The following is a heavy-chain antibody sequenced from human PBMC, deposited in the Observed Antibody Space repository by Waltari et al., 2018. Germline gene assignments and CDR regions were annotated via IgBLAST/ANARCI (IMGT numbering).Heavy chain of an antibody. Sequence: SGFTFSTFAMSWVRQAPGKGLEWVSTIGSSGNTYYADSVKGRFTISRDNSGNTLFLQMNSLRAGDTAVYFCAKGSCSTTSCSYYSFGQPTDYWGQGTPVAVSS. J-gene: IGHJ4*02. CDR3: AKGSCSTTSCSYYSFGQPTDY. CDR2: IGSSGNT. V-gene: IGHV3-23*01. CDR1: GFTFSTFA. D-gene: IGHD2-2*01.